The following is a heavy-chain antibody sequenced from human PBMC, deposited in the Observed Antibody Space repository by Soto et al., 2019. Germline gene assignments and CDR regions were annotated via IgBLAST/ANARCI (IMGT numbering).Heavy chain of an antibody. V-gene: IGHV3-23*01. CDR1: GFAFSEYG. CDR3: AKDVESGWYEAFDY. CDR2: IRSFDYRT. Sequence: GGSLRLSCTASGFAFSEYGMSWVRQAPGRGLEWVSSIRSFDYRTNYADSVKGRFTISRDNSKSTLSLQMNSLRAEDTAVYYCAKDVESGWYEAFDYWGPGTLVTVSS. J-gene: IGHJ4*02. D-gene: IGHD6-19*01.